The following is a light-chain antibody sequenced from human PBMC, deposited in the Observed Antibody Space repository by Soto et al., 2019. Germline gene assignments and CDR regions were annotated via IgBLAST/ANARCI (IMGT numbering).Light chain of an antibody. CDR2: GAS. CDR1: QGISSF. Sequence: DIQLTQSPSFLSASVGDRVTITCRASQGISSFVAWYQQNPGKAPKLLIYGASTLQRGVPSRFSGSGSGTEFTLTISSLQPEDFATHYCQQLNSYPTFGGGSRVEIK. J-gene: IGKJ4*01. V-gene: IGKV1-9*01. CDR3: QQLNSYPT.